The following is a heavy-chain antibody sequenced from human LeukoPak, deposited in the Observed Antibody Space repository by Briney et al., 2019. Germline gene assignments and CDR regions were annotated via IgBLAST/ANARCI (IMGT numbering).Heavy chain of an antibody. CDR3: VRVAATYYYYYYMDV. CDR2: ISSSSSYI. V-gene: IGHV3-11*06. J-gene: IGHJ6*03. Sequence: GGSLRLSCAASGFTFSDYYMSWIRQAPGKGLEWVSSISSSSSYIYYADSVKGRFTISRDNAKNSLYLQMNSLRAEDTAVYYCVRVAATYYYYYYMDVWGKGTTVTVSS. CDR1: GFTFSDYY. D-gene: IGHD2-15*01.